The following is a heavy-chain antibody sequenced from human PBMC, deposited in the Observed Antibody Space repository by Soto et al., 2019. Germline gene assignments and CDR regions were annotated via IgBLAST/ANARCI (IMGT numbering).Heavy chain of an antibody. Sequence: PGGSLRLSCAASGFTFSSYWMHWVRQAPGKGLVWVSRINSDGSSTSYADSVKGRSTISRDNAKNTLYLQMNSLRAEDTAVYYCARDRRITIFGVVIPNGMDVWGQGTTVTVSS. J-gene: IGHJ6*02. CDR1: GFTFSSYW. CDR3: ARDRRITIFGVVIPNGMDV. D-gene: IGHD3-3*01. V-gene: IGHV3-74*01. CDR2: INSDGSST.